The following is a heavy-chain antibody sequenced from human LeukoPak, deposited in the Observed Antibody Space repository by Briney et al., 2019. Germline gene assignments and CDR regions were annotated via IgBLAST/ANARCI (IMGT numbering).Heavy chain of an antibody. CDR1: GSSFINAW. CDR3: TTQTTVTTDY. V-gene: IGHV3-15*01. J-gene: IGHJ4*02. CDR2: IKSKTDGGTT. Sequence: GGSLRLSCAASGSSFINAWMSWVRQAPGKGLEWVGVIKSKTDGGTTDYAAPVKGRFTISRDDSKNTLYLQMNSLKTEDTAVYYCTTQTTVTTDYWGQGTLVTVSS. D-gene: IGHD4-17*01.